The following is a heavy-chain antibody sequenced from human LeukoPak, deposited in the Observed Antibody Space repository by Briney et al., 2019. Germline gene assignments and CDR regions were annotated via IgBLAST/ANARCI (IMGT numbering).Heavy chain of an antibody. CDR2: IAHDGTT. CDR3: TREDRPYCPFAY. Sequence: SETLSLTCGVSGGTIDITNYRSWVRQAPGEGLEWIGEIAHDGTTNYNPSLRSRVAMSFDRANNQFSLSLTSVTAADTAVYYCTREDRPYCPFAYWGQGVLVTVSS. D-gene: IGHD1-26*01. J-gene: IGHJ4*02. CDR1: GGTIDITNY. V-gene: IGHV4-4*02.